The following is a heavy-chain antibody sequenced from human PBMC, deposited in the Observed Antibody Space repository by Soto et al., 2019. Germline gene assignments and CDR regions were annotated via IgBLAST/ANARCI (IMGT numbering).Heavy chain of an antibody. Sequence: GGSLRISCAASGFTLSSYSMDWVRQAPGKGLEWVSYISSSSSTIYYADSVKGRFTISRDNAKNSLYLQMNSLRAEDTAVYYCARDSVLYYDILTGYSAFDYWGQGTLVTVSS. CDR1: GFTLSSYS. CDR2: ISSSSSTI. J-gene: IGHJ4*02. CDR3: ARDSVLYYDILTGYSAFDY. V-gene: IGHV3-48*01. D-gene: IGHD3-9*01.